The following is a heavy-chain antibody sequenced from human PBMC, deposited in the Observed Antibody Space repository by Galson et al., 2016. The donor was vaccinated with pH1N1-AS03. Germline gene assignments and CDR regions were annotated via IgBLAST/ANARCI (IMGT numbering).Heavy chain of an antibody. D-gene: IGHD2-21*01. CDR2: IQHGGGQK. CDR3: ARDIDFRIADSRYDAFDI. J-gene: IGHJ3*02. CDR1: GFTFSSYW. V-gene: IGHV3-7*01. Sequence: SLRLSCAGSGFTFSSYWMQWVRQAPGKGLEWVASIQHGGGQKSYLDSVKGRFTVSRDNAKNSMYLQLNSLSVEDTAVYYCARDIDFRIADSRYDAFDIWGQGTVVTVSS.